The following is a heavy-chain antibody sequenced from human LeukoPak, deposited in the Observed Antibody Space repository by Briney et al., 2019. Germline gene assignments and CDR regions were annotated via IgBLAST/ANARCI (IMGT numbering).Heavy chain of an antibody. CDR3: AKGGAAGTFTEDY. J-gene: IGHJ4*02. CDR1: GFTFSSYG. V-gene: IGHV3-30*18. D-gene: IGHD6-13*01. Sequence: GGSLRLSCAASGFTFSSYGMHWVRQAPGKGLEWVAVISYDGSNKYYADSVKGRFTISRDNSKNTLYLQMNSLRAEDTAVYYCAKGGAAGTFTEDYWGQGTLVTVSS. CDR2: ISYDGSNK.